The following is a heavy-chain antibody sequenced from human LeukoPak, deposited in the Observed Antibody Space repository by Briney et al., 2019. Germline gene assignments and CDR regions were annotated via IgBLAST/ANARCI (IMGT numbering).Heavy chain of an antibody. V-gene: IGHV4-4*02. J-gene: IGHJ4*02. CDR1: GGSISISNSNW. CDR2: IYHSGST. CDR3: ARATTDYGSGSYWLDY. D-gene: IGHD3-10*01. Sequence: SETLSLTCAVPGGSISISNSNWWSWVRQPPGKGLEWIGEIYHSGSTYYNPSLKSRVTISVDRSKNQFSLKLSSVTAADTAVYYCARATTDYGSGSYWLDYWGQGTLVTVSS.